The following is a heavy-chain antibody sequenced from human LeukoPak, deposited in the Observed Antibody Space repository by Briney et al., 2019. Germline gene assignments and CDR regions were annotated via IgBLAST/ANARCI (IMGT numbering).Heavy chain of an antibody. V-gene: IGHV3-23*01. Sequence: GGSLRLSCAASGFTVSSYAMSWVRQAPGKGLEWVSVISGSASSTDYADSVKGRFTISRDNSKNTLYLQMNSLSAEDTAIYYCAKSLNQYSGFYSFDNWGQGTLVTVSS. CDR2: ISGSASST. CDR1: GFTVSSYA. CDR3: AKSLNQYSGFYSFDN. J-gene: IGHJ4*02. D-gene: IGHD5-12*01.